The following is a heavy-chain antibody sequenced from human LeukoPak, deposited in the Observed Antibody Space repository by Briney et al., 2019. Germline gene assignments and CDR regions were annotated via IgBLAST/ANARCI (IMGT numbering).Heavy chain of an antibody. CDR2: INPSGGST. J-gene: IGHJ6*03. D-gene: IGHD6-13*01. V-gene: IGHV1-46*01. CDR1: GYTFTSYD. CDR3: AREGSSWYLTIYYMDV. Sequence: ASVKVSCKASGYTFTSYDINWVRQATGQGLEWMGIINPSGGSTSYAQKFQGRVTMTRDMSTSTVYMELSSLRSEDTAVYYCAREGSSWYLTIYYMDVWGKGTTVTVSS.